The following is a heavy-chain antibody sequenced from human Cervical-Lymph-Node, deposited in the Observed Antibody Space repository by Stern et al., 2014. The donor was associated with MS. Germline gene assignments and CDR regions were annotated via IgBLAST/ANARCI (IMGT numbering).Heavy chain of an antibody. D-gene: IGHD5-12*01. CDR3: AQKGGGYGY. CDR1: GVSLTTNGVG. V-gene: IGHV2-5*01. J-gene: IGHJ4*02. CDR2: IYWNDDK. Sequence: ESGPTLVKPTQTLTLTCTFSGVSLTTNGVGVGWIRQPPGKALEGRGLIYWNDDKHYSTSLKSRLTITKDTSKNQVVLTVTNMDPVDTATYYCAQKGGGYGYWGQGALVTVSS.